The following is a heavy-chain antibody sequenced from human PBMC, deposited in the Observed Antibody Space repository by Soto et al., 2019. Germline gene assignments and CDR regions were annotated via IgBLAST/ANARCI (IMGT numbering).Heavy chain of an antibody. CDR3: AREKHSGYDVFDY. CDR1: GGSFSGYY. V-gene: IGHV4-31*11. J-gene: IGHJ4*02. CDR2: IYYSGST. D-gene: IGHD5-12*01. Sequence: PSETLSLTCAVYGGSFSGYYWSWIRQHPGKGLEWIGYIYYSGSTYYNPSLKSRVTISVDTSKNQFSLKLSSVTAADTAVYYCAREKHSGYDVFDYWGQGTPVTVSS.